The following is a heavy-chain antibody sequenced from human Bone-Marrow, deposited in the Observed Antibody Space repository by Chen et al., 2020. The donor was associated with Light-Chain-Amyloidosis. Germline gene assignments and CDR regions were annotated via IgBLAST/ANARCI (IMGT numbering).Heavy chain of an antibody. V-gene: IGHV4-59*08. CDR3: ARLYTVTTGNWFDP. CDR1: GGSISSYY. Sequence: QVQLQESGPGLVKPSETLSLTCTVSGGSISSYYWSWIRQPPGKGLEWIGYFYYSGTTNYNPSLKSRVTVSLDTSKNHFSLKLSSVTAADTAVYYCARLYTVTTGNWFDPWGQGILVTVSS. J-gene: IGHJ5*02. D-gene: IGHD4-17*01. CDR2: FYYSGTT.